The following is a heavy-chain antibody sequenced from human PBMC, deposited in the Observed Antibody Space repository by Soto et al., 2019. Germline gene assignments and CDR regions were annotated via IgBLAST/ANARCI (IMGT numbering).Heavy chain of an antibody. V-gene: IGHV3-33*01. D-gene: IGHD2-15*01. CDR3: ARDRGGNLLPTYFDY. CDR1: GFTFSNYG. Sequence: GGSLRLSCTASGFTFSNYGMHWVRQAPGKGLEWVAVIWYDGGNKYYADSVKGRFTISRDNSKNTLYLQMNSLRAEDTAVYYCARDRGGNLLPTYFDYWGQGTLVTVSS. J-gene: IGHJ4*02. CDR2: IWYDGGNK.